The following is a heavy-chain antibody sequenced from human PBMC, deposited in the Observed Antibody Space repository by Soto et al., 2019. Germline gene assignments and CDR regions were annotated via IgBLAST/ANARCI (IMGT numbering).Heavy chain of an antibody. CDR3: ARGLAARQFYDYYYYMDV. CDR1: GFTVSSNY. Sequence: EVQLVESGGGLVQPGGSLRLSCAASGFTVSSNYMSWVRQAPGKGLEWVSVIYSGGSTYYADSVKGRFTISRDNSKNTLYLHMNSLIAEDTAVYYCARGLAARQFYDYYYYMDVWGKGTTVTVSS. CDR2: IYSGGST. D-gene: IGHD6-25*01. J-gene: IGHJ6*03. V-gene: IGHV3-66*01.